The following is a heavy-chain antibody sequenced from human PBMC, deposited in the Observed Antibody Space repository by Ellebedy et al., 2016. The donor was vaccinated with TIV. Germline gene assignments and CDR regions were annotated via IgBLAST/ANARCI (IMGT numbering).Heavy chain of an antibody. CDR1: GGTFSSFA. J-gene: IGHJ4*02. CDR3: ARHSGYHAISYLAY. D-gene: IGHD5-12*01. CDR2: IIGMFGTA. Sequence: SVKVSCKASGGTFSSFAISWVRQAPGQGLGWMGGIIGMFGTASYAQKFLARVTITADEFTSTAYMEMSSLRSEDTAVYYCARHSGYHAISYLAYWGQGTLVTVSS. V-gene: IGHV1-69*13.